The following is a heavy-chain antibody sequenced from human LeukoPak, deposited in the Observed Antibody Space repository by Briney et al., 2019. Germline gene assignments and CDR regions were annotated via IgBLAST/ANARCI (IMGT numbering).Heavy chain of an antibody. V-gene: IGHV3-30-3*01. Sequence: GRSLRLSCAASGFTFSSYAMHWVRQAPGKGLEWVAVISYDGSNKYYADSVKGRFTISRDNSKNTLYLQMNSLRAEDTAVYYCARDFGENTFHFDYWGQGTLVTVSS. CDR1: GFTFSSYA. CDR2: ISYDGSNK. CDR3: ARDFGENTFHFDY. J-gene: IGHJ4*02. D-gene: IGHD3-16*01.